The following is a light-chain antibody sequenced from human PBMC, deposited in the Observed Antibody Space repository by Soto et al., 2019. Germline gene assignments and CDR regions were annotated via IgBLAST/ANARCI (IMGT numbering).Light chain of an antibody. V-gene: IGLV2-14*01. CDR1: SSDVGGYNY. CDR2: DVS. CDR3: SSSNSSSTLVV. J-gene: IGLJ2*01. Sequence: QSALTQPASVSGSPGQSITISCTGTSSDVGGYNYVSWYQQHPGKAPKLMIYDVSNRPSGVSNRFSGSKSGNTASLPISGLQAEDEADYYCSSSNSSSTLVVFGGGTKLTVL.